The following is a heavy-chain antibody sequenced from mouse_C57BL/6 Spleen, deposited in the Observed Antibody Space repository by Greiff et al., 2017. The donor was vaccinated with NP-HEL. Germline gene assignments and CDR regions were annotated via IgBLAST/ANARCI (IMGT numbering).Heavy chain of an antibody. Sequence: VQLQQSGTVLARPGASVKMSCKTSGYTFTSYWMHWVKQRPGQGLEWIGAIYPGNSDTSYNQKFKGKAKLTAVTSASTAYMELSSLTNEDSAVYYCTSFTTVVATDAMDYWGQGTSVTVSS. CDR3: TSFTTVVATDAMDY. CDR1: GYTFTSYW. J-gene: IGHJ4*01. D-gene: IGHD1-1*01. V-gene: IGHV1-5*01. CDR2: IYPGNSDT.